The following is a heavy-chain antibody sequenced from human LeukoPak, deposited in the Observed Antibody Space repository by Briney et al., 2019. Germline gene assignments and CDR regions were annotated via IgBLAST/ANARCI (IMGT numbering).Heavy chain of an antibody. D-gene: IGHD3-10*01. V-gene: IGHV1-18*01. CDR2: ISAYNGNT. CDR1: GYTFTSYD. Sequence: ASVKVSCKASGYTFTSYDINWVRQATGQGLEWMGWISAYNGNTNYAQKLQGRVTMTTDTSTSTAYMELRSLRSDDTAVYYCARDREYYYGSGSYSFDYWGQGTLVTVSS. CDR3: ARDREYYYGSGSYSFDY. J-gene: IGHJ4*02.